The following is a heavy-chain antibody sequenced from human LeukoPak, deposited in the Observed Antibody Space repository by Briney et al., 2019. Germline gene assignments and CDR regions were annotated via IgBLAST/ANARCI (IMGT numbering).Heavy chain of an antibody. V-gene: IGHV4-4*07. Sequence: PSETLSLTCTFSGRSISSYYWGWVRHPPAKGLERIGPIYTTGTTHYNPSLKSRVTMSVDTSTNQFSLNLRSMTAADTAVYYCARQGYTVSYYFLDYWGQGTLVTVS. J-gene: IGHJ4*02. CDR2: IYTTGTT. CDR3: ARQGYTVSYYFLDY. CDR1: GRSISSYY. D-gene: IGHD1-26*01.